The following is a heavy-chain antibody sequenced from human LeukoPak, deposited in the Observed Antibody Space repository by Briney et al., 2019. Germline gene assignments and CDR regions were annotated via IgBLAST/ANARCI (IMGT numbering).Heavy chain of an antibody. J-gene: IGHJ5*02. Sequence: ASVKVSCKASGYTFTTYAMHWVRQAPGQRFEWMGWINAGNGNTKYSQKFQDRVTITRDTSASTAYMELSSLRSEDTAVYYCARDIDRAVGNWSDPWGQGTLVTVSS. V-gene: IGHV1-3*01. CDR2: INAGNGNT. CDR1: GYTFTTYA. D-gene: IGHD6-19*01. CDR3: ARDIDRAVGNWSDP.